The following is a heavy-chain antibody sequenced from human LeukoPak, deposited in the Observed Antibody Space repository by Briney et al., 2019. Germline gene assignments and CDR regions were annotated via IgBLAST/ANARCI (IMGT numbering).Heavy chain of an antibody. CDR3: ARDGTPYYYDSSGYYPFDF. CDR2: ISAYNGNT. Sequence: PSVKVSCKASGYTFTNYDIDWVRQAPGQGLEWMGWISAYNGNTNYAQNLQGRVTMTADTSTSTAYMELRSLRSDDTAVYYCARDGTPYYYDSSGYYPFDFWGQGTLVTVSS. CDR1: GYTFTNYD. D-gene: IGHD3-22*01. V-gene: IGHV1-18*01. J-gene: IGHJ4*02.